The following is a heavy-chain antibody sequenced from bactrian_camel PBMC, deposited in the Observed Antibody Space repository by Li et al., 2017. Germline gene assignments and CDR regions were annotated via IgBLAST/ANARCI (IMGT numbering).Heavy chain of an antibody. CDR1: GFPFSNYA. D-gene: IGHD5*01. V-gene: IGHV3S31*01. J-gene: IGHJ4*01. CDR3: AAAGEGWVPSNY. CDR2: INGGGVNT. Sequence: DVQLVESGGRLVQPGGSLRLSCAASGFPFSNYAMIWVRQAPGKGLEWLSAINGGGVNTYYADSVKGRFTVSRYNAENTLYLQLNDLQTEDTAMYYCAAAGEGWVPSNYWGQGTQVTVS.